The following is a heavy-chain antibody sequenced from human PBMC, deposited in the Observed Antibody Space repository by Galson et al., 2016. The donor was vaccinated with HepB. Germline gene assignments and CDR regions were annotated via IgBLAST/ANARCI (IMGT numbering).Heavy chain of an antibody. CDR1: GFTFSSYW. Sequence: SLRLSCAASGFTFSSYWMHWVRQVPGKGLVWVSRINPDGTYTNYADSVKGRFTISRDNAKNTLYLQMNRLRAEDTAVYYCDRVIGYWGQGTLVTVSS. CDR3: DRVIGY. CDR2: INPDGTYT. V-gene: IGHV3-74*01. D-gene: IGHD2-21*01. J-gene: IGHJ4*02.